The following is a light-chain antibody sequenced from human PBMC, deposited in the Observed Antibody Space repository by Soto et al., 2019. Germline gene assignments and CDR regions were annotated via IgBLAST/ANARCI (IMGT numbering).Light chain of an antibody. Sequence: DIQMPQSPSMLSASVGDRVTIACRASQSIRRWLAWYQQKPGKAPKLLIFDASTLESGVPSRFSGRGSETEFTLTISSLQPDDFATYYCQQYNSYSPATFGQGTKVEI. CDR3: QQYNSYSPAT. J-gene: IGKJ1*01. V-gene: IGKV1-5*01. CDR2: DAS. CDR1: QSIRRW.